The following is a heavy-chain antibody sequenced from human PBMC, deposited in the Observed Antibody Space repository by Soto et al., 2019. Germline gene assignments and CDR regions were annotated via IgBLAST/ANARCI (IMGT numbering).Heavy chain of an antibody. CDR2: INHSGST. V-gene: IGHV4-34*01. CDR3: ARGRADIAARTHTNQNWFDP. Sequence: SETLSLTCAVYGGSFSGYYWSWIRQPPGKGLEWIGEINHSGSTNYNPSLKSRVTISVDTSKNQFSLKLSAVTAADTAVYYCARGRADIAARTHTNQNWFDPWGQGTLVTVSS. D-gene: IGHD6-6*01. J-gene: IGHJ5*02. CDR1: GGSFSGYY.